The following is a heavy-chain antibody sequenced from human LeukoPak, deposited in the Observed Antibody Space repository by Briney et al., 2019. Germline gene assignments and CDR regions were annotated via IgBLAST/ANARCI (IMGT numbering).Heavy chain of an antibody. CDR3: ATDLGGIAAAVLH. Sequence: GAPVKVSCKVSGYTLTELSMHWVRQAPGKGLEWMGGFDPEDGKTIYAQKFQGRVTMTEDTSTDTAYMELSSLRSEDTAVYYCATDLGGIAAAVLHWGQGTLVTVSS. CDR1: GYTLTELS. J-gene: IGHJ4*02. V-gene: IGHV1-24*01. CDR2: FDPEDGKT. D-gene: IGHD6-13*01.